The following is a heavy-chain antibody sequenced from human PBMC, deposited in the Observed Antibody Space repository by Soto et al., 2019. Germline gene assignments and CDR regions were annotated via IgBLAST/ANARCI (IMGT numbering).Heavy chain of an antibody. D-gene: IGHD7-27*01. CDR1: GYTLTSYP. Sequence: GASVKVSCKASGYTLTSYPMHWVRQAPGQRLEWMGWINVGNGNTKYSQKFQGRVTITRDTSASTAYMELSSLRFEDTAVYYCARDTNWGIFDYWGQGTLVTVS. V-gene: IGHV1-3*01. CDR3: ARDTNWGIFDY. CDR2: INVGNGNT. J-gene: IGHJ4*02.